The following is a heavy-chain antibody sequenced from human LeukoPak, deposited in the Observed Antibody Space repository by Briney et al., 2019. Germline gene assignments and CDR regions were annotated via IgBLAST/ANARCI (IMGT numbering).Heavy chain of an antibody. D-gene: IGHD1-1*01. CDR2: INPNSGGT. CDR3: ARVLVEPSYVDY. CDR1: GYTFTGYY. J-gene: IGHJ4*02. V-gene: IGHV1-2*02. Sequence: ASVKVSCKASGYTFTGYYIHWVRQAPGQGLEWMGWINPNSGGTNYAEKFRGRVTMTRDTSISTAYMELSRLRSDDTALYYCARVLVEPSYVDYWGQGTLVTVSS.